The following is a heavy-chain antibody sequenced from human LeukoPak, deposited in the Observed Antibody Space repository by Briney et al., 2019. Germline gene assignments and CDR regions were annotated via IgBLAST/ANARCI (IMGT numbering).Heavy chain of an antibody. Sequence: PSETLSLTCTVSGGSISSGDYYWSWIRQPPGKGLEWIGYIYYSGSTYYNPSLKSRVTISVDTSKNQFSLKLSSVTAADTAVYYCARDNSSSWYGHYYGMDVWGQGTTVTVSS. CDR3: ARDNSSSWYGHYYGMDV. CDR1: GGSISSGDYY. V-gene: IGHV4-30-4*01. D-gene: IGHD6-13*01. CDR2: IYYSGST. J-gene: IGHJ6*02.